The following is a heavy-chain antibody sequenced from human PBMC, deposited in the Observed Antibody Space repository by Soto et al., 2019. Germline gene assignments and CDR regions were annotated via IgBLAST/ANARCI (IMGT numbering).Heavy chain of an antibody. J-gene: IGHJ3*02. Sequence: EVQLVESGGGLVNRGGSLSLSCAASGFPFVSYSRNWVRRAPGKGLEWVSTIATRSTSLYYADSVKGRFTISRDNAKNSLYLQMNSLRVEDTAVYYCARVQWLASHIWGQGTMVTVSS. CDR2: IATRSTSL. D-gene: IGHD6-19*01. CDR1: GFPFVSYS. CDR3: ARVQWLASHI. V-gene: IGHV3-21*01.